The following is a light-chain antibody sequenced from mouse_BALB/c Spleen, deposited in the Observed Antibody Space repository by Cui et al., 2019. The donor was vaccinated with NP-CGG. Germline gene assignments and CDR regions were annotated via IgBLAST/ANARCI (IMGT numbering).Light chain of an antibody. CDR1: TGAVTTSNY. V-gene: IGLV1*01. CDR2: GTN. J-gene: IGLJ1*01. Sequence: QAVVTQESALTTSPGETVTLTCRSSTGAVTTSNYANWVQEKPDHLFTGLIGGTNNRAPGVPARFSGSLIGDKAAITITGAQTEDEAIYFCALCYSNHWVFGGGTKLTVL. CDR3: ALCYSNHWV.